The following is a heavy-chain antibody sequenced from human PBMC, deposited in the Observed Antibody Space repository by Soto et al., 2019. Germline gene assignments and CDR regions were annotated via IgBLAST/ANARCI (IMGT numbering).Heavy chain of an antibody. D-gene: IGHD2-15*01. CDR1: GFTFSSYA. CDR2: ISYDGSNK. Sequence: QVQLVESGGGVVQPGRSLRLSCAASGFTFSSYAMHWVRQAPGKGLEWVAVISYDGSNKYYADSGKGRFTISRDNSKNTLYLQMNSLRAEDTAVYYCARDRTIVVVALGGLFDYWGQGTLVTVSS. J-gene: IGHJ4*02. CDR3: ARDRTIVVVALGGLFDY. V-gene: IGHV3-30-3*01.